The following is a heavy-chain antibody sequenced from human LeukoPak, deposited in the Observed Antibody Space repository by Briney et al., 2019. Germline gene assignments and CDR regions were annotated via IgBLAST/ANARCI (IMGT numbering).Heavy chain of an antibody. V-gene: IGHV4-30-4*01. J-gene: IGHJ4*02. CDR3: AKNSGYYHPYYIDS. D-gene: IGHD3-22*01. CDR1: GGSISSGDYY. Sequence: SETLSLTCTVSGGSISSGDYYWSWIRQPPGKGLEWIGYMYYSGSTYYNPSLKSRVTISVDTSKNQFSLKLNSATAADTAVYYCAKNSGYYHPYYIDSWGQGTLVTVSS. CDR2: MYYSGST.